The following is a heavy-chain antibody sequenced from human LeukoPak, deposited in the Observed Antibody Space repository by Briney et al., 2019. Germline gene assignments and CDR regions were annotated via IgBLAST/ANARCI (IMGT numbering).Heavy chain of an antibody. CDR2: ISYSGST. Sequence: PSETLSLTCTVSGVSIVRHYGIWIRQPPGKGLEWIGHISYSGSTNYNPSLKSRVTISVDTSKNQVSLRLSSVTAADTAVYYCARDGEGDEGWDYWGQGTLVTVSS. J-gene: IGHJ4*02. CDR3: ARDGEGDEGWDY. V-gene: IGHV4-59*11. CDR1: GVSIVRHY. D-gene: IGHD7-27*01.